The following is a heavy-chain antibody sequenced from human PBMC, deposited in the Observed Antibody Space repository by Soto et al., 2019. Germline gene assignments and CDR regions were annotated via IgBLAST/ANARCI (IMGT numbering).Heavy chain of an antibody. V-gene: IGHV3-30*18. J-gene: IGHJ4*02. D-gene: IGHD6-25*01. CDR2: IFRDGRTN. CDR1: GFTFENYA. Sequence: GSLRLSCTASGFTFENYAIHWVRQAPGKGLEWMALIFRDGRTNTNANSVRGRVTISRDNSKNTVYLQLNSLRPEDTALYYCAKDSGYQYPDIWGQGALVTVSS. CDR3: AKDSGYQYPDI.